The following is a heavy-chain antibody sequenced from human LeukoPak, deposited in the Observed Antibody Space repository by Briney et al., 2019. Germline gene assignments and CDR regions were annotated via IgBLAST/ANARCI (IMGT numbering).Heavy chain of an antibody. CDR1: GYTLTSYD. Sequence: ASEKLACQPSGYTLTSYDIYWVLHATGQRLECMVWMNPNSGNTGYAQKFQGRVTMTRNTSISTAYMELSSLRSEDTAVYYCAVLGYSSSWYISHPFDYWGQGTLVTVSS. J-gene: IGHJ4*02. CDR2: MNPNSGNT. CDR3: AVLGYSSSWYISHPFDY. D-gene: IGHD6-13*01. V-gene: IGHV1-8*01.